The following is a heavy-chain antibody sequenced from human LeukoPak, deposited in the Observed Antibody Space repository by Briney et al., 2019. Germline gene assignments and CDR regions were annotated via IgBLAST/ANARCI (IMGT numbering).Heavy chain of an antibody. V-gene: IGHV4-31*11. CDR3: ARADSSGYLPFDY. CDR1: GGSISSGGYY. CDR2: IYYSGST. Sequence: SQTLSLACAVSGGSISSGGYYLRWIRQHPGKGLEWNGYIYYSGSTYYNPSLKSRVTISVDTSKNQFPLKLSSVTAADTAVYYCARADSSGYLPFDYWGQGTLVTVSS. D-gene: IGHD3-22*01. J-gene: IGHJ4*02.